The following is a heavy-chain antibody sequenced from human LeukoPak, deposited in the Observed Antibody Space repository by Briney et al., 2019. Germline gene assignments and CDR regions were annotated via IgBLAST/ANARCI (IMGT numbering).Heavy chain of an antibody. V-gene: IGHV4-59*01. CDR1: GGSISSYY. D-gene: IGHD4-17*01. CDR3: ARDKDSAHYGGYGGYFDY. CDR2: IYYSGST. J-gene: IGHJ4*02. Sequence: SETLSLTCTVSGGSISSYYWSWIRQPPGKGLEWIGYIYYSGSTNYNPSLKSRVTISVDTSKNQFSLKLSSVTAADTAVYYCARDKDSAHYGGYGGYFDYWGQGTLVTVSS.